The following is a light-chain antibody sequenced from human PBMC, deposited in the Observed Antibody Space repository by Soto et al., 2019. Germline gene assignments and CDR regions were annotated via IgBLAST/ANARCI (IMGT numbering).Light chain of an antibody. V-gene: IGKV1-27*01. CDR3: QKYNSAPPPWT. CDR1: QGISNY. J-gene: IGKJ1*01. CDR2: AAS. Sequence: DIQMTQSPSSLSASVGDRVTITCRASQGISNYLAWYQQKPGKVPKLLIYAASTLQSGVPSRFSGSGSGTDFTLTISSLQPEDVAPYYCQKYNSAPPPWTFGQGTKVEIK.